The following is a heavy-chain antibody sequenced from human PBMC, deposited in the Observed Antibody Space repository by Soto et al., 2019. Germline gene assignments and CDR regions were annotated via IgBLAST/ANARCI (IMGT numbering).Heavy chain of an antibody. Sequence: GGSLRLSCAASGFTCSNYAMNWVRQAPGKGLEWVSSITSDGSTYYADSVKGRFSTSRDNSKNSLFLQVNSLRAEDTAVYYCAKDKYYDRGQGTLVTVSS. CDR1: GFTCSNYA. V-gene: IGHV3-23*01. J-gene: IGHJ4*02. CDR2: ITSDGST. D-gene: IGHD3-22*01. CDR3: AKDKYYD.